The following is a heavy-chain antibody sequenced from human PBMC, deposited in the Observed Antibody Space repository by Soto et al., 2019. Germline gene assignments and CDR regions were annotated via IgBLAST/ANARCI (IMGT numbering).Heavy chain of an antibody. V-gene: IGHV1-18*01. CDR1: GYIFNNYG. D-gene: IGHD2-21*02. J-gene: IGHJ6*02. CDR3: ARDDRQWAGAEAVVTATRVYPGMHV. CDR2: ISVSNGKT. Sequence: QVQLVQSGPEVKKPGASVKVSCKASGYIFNNYGLSWVLQAPGDGLAWMGWISVSNGKTHYAQKFQGRVTMTTATSTSTAYMDLRSLRSDDPAVYYCARDDRQWAGAEAVVTATRVYPGMHVWGQGTTVTVSS.